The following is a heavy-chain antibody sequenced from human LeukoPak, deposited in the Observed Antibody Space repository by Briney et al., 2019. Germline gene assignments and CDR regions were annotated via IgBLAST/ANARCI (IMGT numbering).Heavy chain of an antibody. CDR2: IWYDGSNK. Sequence: PGRSLRLSCAASGFTFSSYGMHWVRQAPGKGLECVAVIWYDGSNKYYAESVKGRFTISRDNSKNTLYLQMNSMRAEDTAVYYCARDRGLRLGELSLGFDYWGQGTLVTVSS. CDR3: ARDRGLRLGELSLGFDY. J-gene: IGHJ4*02. V-gene: IGHV3-33*01. CDR1: GFTFSSYG. D-gene: IGHD3-16*02.